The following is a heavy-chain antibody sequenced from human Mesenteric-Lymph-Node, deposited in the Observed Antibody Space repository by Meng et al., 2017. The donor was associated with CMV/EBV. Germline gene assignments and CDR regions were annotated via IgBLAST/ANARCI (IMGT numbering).Heavy chain of an antibody. CDR1: SLSTSGVG. Sequence: SLSTSGVGVGWIRQPTGKALDWIALNYWDDDKRYNPYLRSRLTITKDTYKNQVVLTMTNMDPVDTGTYYCAHITYYYGSGSYSNPFDYWGQGTLVTVSS. CDR2: NYWDDDK. CDR3: AHITYYYGSGSYSNPFDY. J-gene: IGHJ4*02. V-gene: IGHV2-5*02. D-gene: IGHD3-10*01.